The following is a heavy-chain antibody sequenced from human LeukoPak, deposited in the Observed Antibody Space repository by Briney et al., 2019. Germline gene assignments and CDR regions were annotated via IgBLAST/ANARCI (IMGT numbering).Heavy chain of an antibody. D-gene: IGHD3-10*01. J-gene: IGHJ6*04. CDR1: GFTFDDYA. CDR3: AKDSEPSHGPYYFNV. Sequence: SLRLSCAASGFTFDDYAMHWVRQAPGKGLEWVSGISWNSGDIGYADSVRGRFTISRDNAKNSLYLQMNSLRAEDTAVYYCAKDSEPSHGPYYFNVWGNGTTVTISS. V-gene: IGHV3-9*01. CDR2: ISWNSGDI.